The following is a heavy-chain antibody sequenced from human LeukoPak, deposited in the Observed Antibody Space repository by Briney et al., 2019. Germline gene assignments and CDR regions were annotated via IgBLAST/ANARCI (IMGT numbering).Heavy chain of an antibody. CDR1: GYTFTGYY. D-gene: IGHD6-19*01. Sequence: ASVKVSCKASGYTFTGYYMHWVRQAPGQGLEWMGWINPNSGGTNYAQKFQGRVTMTRDTSISTAYMELSRLRSDDTAVYYCAIDTSGWYSLDYWGQGTLVNVSS. V-gene: IGHV1-2*02. CDR3: AIDTSGWYSLDY. J-gene: IGHJ4*02. CDR2: INPNSGGT.